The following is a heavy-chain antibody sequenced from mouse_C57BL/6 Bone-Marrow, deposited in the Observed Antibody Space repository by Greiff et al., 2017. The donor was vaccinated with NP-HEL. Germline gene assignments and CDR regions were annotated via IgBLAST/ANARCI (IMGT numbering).Heavy chain of an antibody. CDR2: INPSSGYT. Sequence: VQLQQSGAELAKPGASVTLSCKASGYTFTSYWMHWVKQRPGQGLEWIGYINPSSGYTKYNQKFKDKATLTADKSSSTAYMQLSSLTYEDSAVYYCAIYYYGSSPFDYWGQGTTLTVSS. J-gene: IGHJ2*01. D-gene: IGHD1-1*01. V-gene: IGHV1-7*01. CDR1: GYTFTSYW. CDR3: AIYYYGSSPFDY.